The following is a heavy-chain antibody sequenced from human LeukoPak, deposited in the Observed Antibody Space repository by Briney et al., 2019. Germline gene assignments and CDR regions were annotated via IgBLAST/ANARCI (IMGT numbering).Heavy chain of an antibody. CDR1: GGSFSGYY. D-gene: IGHD5-12*01. CDR2: INHSGST. V-gene: IGHV4-34*01. J-gene: IGHJ4*02. CDR3: ARERGLRRKTYFDY. Sequence: KPSETLSLTCAVYGGSFSGYYWSWIRQPPGKGLEWIGEINHSGSTNYNPSLKSRVTISVDTSKNQFSLKLSSVTAADTAVYYCARERGLRRKTYFDYWGQGTLATVSS.